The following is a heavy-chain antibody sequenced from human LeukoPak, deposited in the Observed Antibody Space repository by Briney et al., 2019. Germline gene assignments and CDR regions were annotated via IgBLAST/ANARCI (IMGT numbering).Heavy chain of an antibody. V-gene: IGHV3-33*01. D-gene: IGHD5-12*01. Sequence: PGGSLRLSCAASGFTFSTYGMLWVRQTPGRGREWVADMWYDGSNKYYADSVKGRFTISRDNSKNTLDLQMNSLRVEDTAVYYCARDGYSGSKRGFYFDSWGQGTLVTVSS. CDR3: ARDGYSGSKRGFYFDS. CDR2: MWYDGSNK. J-gene: IGHJ4*02. CDR1: GFTFSTYG.